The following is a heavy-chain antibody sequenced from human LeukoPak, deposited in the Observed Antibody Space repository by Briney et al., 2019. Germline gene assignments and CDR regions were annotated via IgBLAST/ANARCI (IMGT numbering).Heavy chain of an antibody. CDR3: ARGPTNWFGELLGNWFDP. Sequence: SETLSLTCTVSGASINTYYWNWIRQPPGKGLEWIGYIHNTGGSNSNPSLKSRVTMSLDTSRNQFSLRLTSVTAADTAVYYCARGPTNWFGELLGNWFDPWGQGILATVSS. V-gene: IGHV4-59*01. D-gene: IGHD3-10*01. J-gene: IGHJ5*02. CDR2: IHNTGGS. CDR1: GASINTYY.